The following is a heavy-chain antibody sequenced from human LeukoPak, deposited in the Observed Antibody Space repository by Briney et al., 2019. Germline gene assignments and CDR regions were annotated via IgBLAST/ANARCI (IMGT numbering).Heavy chain of an antibody. CDR1: GYTFTSYY. CDR3: ARDSLTIFGVVFSLYYFDY. Sequence: ASVKVSCKASGYTFTSYYMHWVRQAPGQGLEWMGWINPNSGGTNYAQKFQGRVTMTRDTSISTAYMELSRLRSDDTAVYYCARDSLTIFGVVFSLYYFDYWGQGTLVTVSS. D-gene: IGHD3-3*01. CDR2: INPNSGGT. V-gene: IGHV1-2*02. J-gene: IGHJ4*02.